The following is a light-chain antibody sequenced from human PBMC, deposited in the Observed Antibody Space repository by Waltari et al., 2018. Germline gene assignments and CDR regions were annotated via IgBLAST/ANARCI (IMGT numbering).Light chain of an antibody. CDR1: SSYIGNWNF. V-gene: IGLV2-23*02. J-gene: IGLJ3*02. Sequence: QSALTQPASVSGSPGQSITISCTGTSSYIGNWNFVSWYQRHPGKAPKLIIYEVNKRPSGISNRFSGSKSGNTASLTVSGLQAEDEADYYCCSYAGITAWVFGGGTKLTVL. CDR3: CSYAGITAWV. CDR2: EVN.